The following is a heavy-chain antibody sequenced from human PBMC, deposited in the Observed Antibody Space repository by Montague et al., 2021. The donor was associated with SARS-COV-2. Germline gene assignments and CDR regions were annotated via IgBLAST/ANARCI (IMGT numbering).Heavy chain of an antibody. V-gene: IGHV4-39*06. CDR3: AGEIVVVTQTYHYGMDV. CDR2: IYYSGST. D-gene: IGHD3-22*01. J-gene: IGHJ6*02. CDR1: GGSISSSSYY. Sequence: SETLSLICTVSGGSISSSSYYWGWIRQPPGKGLEWIGYIYYSGSTYYNPSPKSRVTISVDTSKNQFPLKLSSVTAADTAVYYCAGEIVVVTQTYHYGMDVWGQGTTVTVSS.